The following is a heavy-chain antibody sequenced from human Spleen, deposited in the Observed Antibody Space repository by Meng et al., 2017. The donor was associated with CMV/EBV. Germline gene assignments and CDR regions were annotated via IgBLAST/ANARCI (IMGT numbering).Heavy chain of an antibody. CDR1: GGSISSSSYY. V-gene: IGHV4-39*07. CDR2: IYSSGST. CDR3: ARVGGYNPRSPLFDY. D-gene: IGHD5-24*01. J-gene: IGHJ4*02. Sequence: SETLSLTCTVSGGSISSSSYYWGWIRQPPGKGLEWIGSIYSSGSTYYNPSLKSRVTMSVDTSENQFSLKLSSVTAADTAVYYCARVGGYNPRSPLFDYWGQGTLVTVSS.